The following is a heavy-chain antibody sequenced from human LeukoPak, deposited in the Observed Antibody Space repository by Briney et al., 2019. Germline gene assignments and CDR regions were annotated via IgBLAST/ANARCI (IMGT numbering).Heavy chain of an antibody. Sequence: GGSLRLSCAASGFTFSSSAMSWVRQAPGKGLEWVSAISNNGGYTYYADPVQGRFTISRDNSKSTLCLQMNSLRAEDTAVYYCAKQLGYCSDGSCYFPYWGQGTLVTVSS. J-gene: IGHJ4*02. CDR2: ISNNGGYT. CDR1: GFTFSSSA. D-gene: IGHD2-15*01. CDR3: AKQLGYCSDGSCYFPY. V-gene: IGHV3-23*01.